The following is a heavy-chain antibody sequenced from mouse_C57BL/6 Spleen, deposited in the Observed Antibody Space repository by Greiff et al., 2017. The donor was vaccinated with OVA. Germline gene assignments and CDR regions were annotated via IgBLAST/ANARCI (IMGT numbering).Heavy chain of an antibody. J-gene: IGHJ4*01. CDR1: GYTFTDYN. CDR3: ARMNSNYPDYYAMDY. V-gene: IGHV1-18*01. D-gene: IGHD2-5*01. CDR2: INPNNGGT. Sequence: VQLQQSGPELVKPGASVKIPCKASGYTFTDYNMDWVKQSHGKSLEWIGDINPNNGGTIYNQKFKGKATLTVDKSSSTAYMELRSLTSEDTAVYYCARMNSNYPDYYAMDYWGQGTSVTVSS.